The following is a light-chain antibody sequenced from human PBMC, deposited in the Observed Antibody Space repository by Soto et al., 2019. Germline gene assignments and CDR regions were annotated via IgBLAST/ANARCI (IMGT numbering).Light chain of an antibody. V-gene: IGKV1-5*01. J-gene: IGKJ1*01. CDR2: AAS. Sequence: DIEMTQSPPFLSASVGDRVTITCRASQNIRTYLSWYQRKPGKAPTVLIYAASTLQRGVPSRFSGSGSGTEFTLTISSLQPDDFATYYCQQYNSYAWTVGQGTKVDIK. CDR3: QQYNSYAWT. CDR1: QNIRTY.